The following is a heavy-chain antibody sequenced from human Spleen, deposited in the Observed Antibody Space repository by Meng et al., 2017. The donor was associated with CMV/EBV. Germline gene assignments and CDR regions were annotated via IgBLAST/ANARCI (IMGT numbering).Heavy chain of an antibody. Sequence: ASVKVSCKASGGTFSSYAISWVRQAPGQGLEWMGWISAYNGNTNYAQKLQDRVTMTTDTSTSTAYMELRSLRSDDTAVYYCARDAISYDFWSQTAYGMDVWGQGTTVTVSS. CDR3: ARDAISYDFWSQTAYGMDV. CDR1: GGTFSSYA. J-gene: IGHJ6*02. CDR2: ISAYNGNT. D-gene: IGHD3-3*01. V-gene: IGHV1-18*01.